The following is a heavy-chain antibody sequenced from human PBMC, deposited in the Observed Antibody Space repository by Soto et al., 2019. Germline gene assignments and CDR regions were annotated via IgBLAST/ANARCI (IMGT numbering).Heavy chain of an antibody. Sequence: SLRLSCTASGFSVNDNYMAWVRQAPGKSPEWVAVIFTRGTAHYADSVTGRFTFSRDNSKRTLNLQLNNLGAEDTAVYYCTKLWGYYFESWGQGTLVTVSS. CDR2: IFTRGTA. D-gene: IGHD3-22*01. CDR1: GFSVNDNY. CDR3: TKLWGYYFES. V-gene: IGHV3-53*01. J-gene: IGHJ4*02.